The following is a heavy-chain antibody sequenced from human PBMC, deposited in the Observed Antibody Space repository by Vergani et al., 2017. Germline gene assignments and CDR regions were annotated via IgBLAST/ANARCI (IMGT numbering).Heavy chain of an antibody. CDR2: IYYSGST. V-gene: IGHV4-39*01. CDR1: NDSVSNTFYY. J-gene: IGHJ5*02. Sequence: QVQLQESGPGLVKPSETLSLTCTVSNDSVSNTFYYWGWIRQTPGKGLEWIGSIYYSGSTYYNPSLKSRVTISVDTSKNQFSLKLSSVTAADTAVYYCVRHGLYSSSWSNWFDPWGQGTLVTVSS. D-gene: IGHD6-13*01. CDR3: VRHGLYSSSWSNWFDP.